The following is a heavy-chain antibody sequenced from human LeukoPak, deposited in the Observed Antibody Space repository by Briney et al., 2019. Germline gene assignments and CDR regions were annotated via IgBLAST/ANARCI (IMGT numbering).Heavy chain of an antibody. CDR1: GFTFSDYY. D-gene: IGHD3-3*01. CDR2: ISSSGSTI. Sequence: PGGSLRLSCAASGFTFSDYYMSWIRQAPGKGLEWVSYISSSGSTIYYADSVKGRFTISRDNAKNSLYLQMNSLRAEDTAVYYCAGKSDFWSGHIPEVAFDIWGQGTMVTVSS. CDR3: AGKSDFWSGHIPEVAFDI. V-gene: IGHV3-11*04. J-gene: IGHJ3*02.